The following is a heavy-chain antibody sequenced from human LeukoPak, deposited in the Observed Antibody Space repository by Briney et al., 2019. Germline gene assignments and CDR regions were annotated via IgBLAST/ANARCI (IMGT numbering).Heavy chain of an antibody. J-gene: IGHJ4*02. CDR2: IYSGGST. CDR3: ARDRRSGSYFGS. CDR1: GFTVSSNY. D-gene: IGHD3-10*01. V-gene: IGHV3-66*01. Sequence: GGSLRLSCAASGFTVSSNYMSWVRQAPGKGLEWVSVIYSGGSTSYADSVKGRLTTSRDNSKNTMYLQMNSVRAADTAVSYCARDRRSGSYFGSWGQGTLVTVSS.